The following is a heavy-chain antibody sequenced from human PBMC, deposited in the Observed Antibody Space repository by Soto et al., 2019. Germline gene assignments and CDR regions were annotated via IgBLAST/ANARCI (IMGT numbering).Heavy chain of an antibody. V-gene: IGHV1-46*01. Sequence: QVQLMPSGAEVKKPGASVKVSCKASGDTFTNYYIHWVRPAPRQGLEWMGTVNPSGGHTTYSQNFLGRVTMTRDTSTSTLSMALTSLTSDDTAVYYCARGGHVVVVTAAFDYWGQGTLVTVSS. CDR3: ARGGHVVVVTAAFDY. J-gene: IGHJ4*02. CDR1: GDTFTNYY. D-gene: IGHD2-21*02. CDR2: VNPSGGHT.